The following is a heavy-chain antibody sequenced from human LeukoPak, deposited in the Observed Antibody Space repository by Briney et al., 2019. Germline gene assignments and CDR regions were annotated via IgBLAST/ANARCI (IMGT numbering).Heavy chain of an antibody. D-gene: IGHD3-9*01. CDR1: GGSISSYY. Sequence: PSETLSLTCTVSGGSISSYYWSWIRQPPGKGLEWIGYIYYSGSTNYNPSLKSRVTISVDTSKNQFSLKLSSVTAADTAVYYCARIRYFDWSHAFDIWGQGTMVTVSS. CDR2: IYYSGST. V-gene: IGHV4-59*08. J-gene: IGHJ3*02. CDR3: ARIRYFDWSHAFDI.